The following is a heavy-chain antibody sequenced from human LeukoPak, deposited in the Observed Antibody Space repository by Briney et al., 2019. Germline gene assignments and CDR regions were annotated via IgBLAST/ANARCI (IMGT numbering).Heavy chain of an antibody. J-gene: IGHJ4*02. CDR2: TYYKSKWNI. Sequence: SQTLSLTCVISGDSVSSKSATWNWIRQSPSRGLEWLGRTYYKSKWNIDYAISVKSRITINPDTPKNQFSLHLNSVTPEDTAVYFCARSAAGTLDYWGQGTLVTVSS. V-gene: IGHV6-1*01. CDR3: ARSAAGTLDY. D-gene: IGHD6-13*01. CDR1: GDSVSSKSAT.